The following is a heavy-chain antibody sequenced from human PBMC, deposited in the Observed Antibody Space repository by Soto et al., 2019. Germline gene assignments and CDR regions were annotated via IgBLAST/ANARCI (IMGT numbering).Heavy chain of an antibody. CDR1: GDSISSGGYY. Sequence: QVQLQESGPGLVQPSQTLSLACTVSGDSISSGGYYWSWIRQHPGKGLEWIGYIYYSGSTFYNPSLKSRVTISVDTSKNQFSLKLSSVTAADTAVHYCARGLSVTLFDFWGQGTLVTVSS. CDR2: IYYSGST. J-gene: IGHJ4*02. CDR3: ARGLSVTLFDF. V-gene: IGHV4-31*03. D-gene: IGHD4-17*01.